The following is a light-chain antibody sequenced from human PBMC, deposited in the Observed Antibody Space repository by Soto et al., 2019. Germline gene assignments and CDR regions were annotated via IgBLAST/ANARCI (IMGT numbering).Light chain of an antibody. CDR3: HQYDSSTIT. CDR1: QSVSSSS. J-gene: IGKJ5*01. CDR2: GAS. Sequence: EIVLTQSPGTLSLSPGERATLSCRASQSVSSSSLAWYQQQPGQAPRLLIYGASSRATGIPDRFNGSGSGTDFTLTISRLEPEDFAVFSCHQYDSSTITFGQGTRLEIK. V-gene: IGKV3-20*01.